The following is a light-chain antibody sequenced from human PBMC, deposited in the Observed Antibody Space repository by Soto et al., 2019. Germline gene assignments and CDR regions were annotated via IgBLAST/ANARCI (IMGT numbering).Light chain of an antibody. V-gene: IGKV1-9*01. CDR1: QGISSD. J-gene: IGKJ3*01. Sequence: DIQLTQSPSFLSASVGDRVTSTCRASQGISSDLAWYQQKPGKAPNLLIYAASTLQSGVPSRFSGSGSGTEFTLTISSLQPDDFATYYCQQLNNYPFTFGPGTKVDIK. CDR2: AAS. CDR3: QQLNNYPFT.